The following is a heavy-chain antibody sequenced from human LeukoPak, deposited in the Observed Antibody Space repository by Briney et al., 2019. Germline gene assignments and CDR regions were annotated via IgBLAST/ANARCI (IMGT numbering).Heavy chain of an antibody. D-gene: IGHD3-22*01. CDR3: AKGPRHSSGYYYGDYFDY. Sequence: GGSLRLSCAASGFTFSSYAMSWVRQAPGKGLEWVSAISGSGGSTYYADSVKGRFTISRDNSKNTLYLQMNSLRAKDTAVYYCAKGPRHSSGYYYGDYFDYWGQGTLVTVSS. CDR2: ISGSGGST. V-gene: IGHV3-23*01. J-gene: IGHJ4*02. CDR1: GFTFSSYA.